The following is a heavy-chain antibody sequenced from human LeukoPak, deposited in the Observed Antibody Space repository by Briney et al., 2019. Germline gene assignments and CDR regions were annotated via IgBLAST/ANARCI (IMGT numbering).Heavy chain of an antibody. CDR3: AKDSSKGGYSDY. J-gene: IGHJ4*02. V-gene: IGHV3-30*18. CDR2: ISYDGSNK. CDR1: GFTFSSYG. D-gene: IGHD5-18*01. Sequence: GGSLRLSCAASGFTFSSYGMHWVRQAPGKGLEWVVVISYDGSNKYYADSVRGRFTISRDNSKNTLYLQMNSLRAEDTAVYYCAKDSSKGGYSDYWGQGTLVTVSS.